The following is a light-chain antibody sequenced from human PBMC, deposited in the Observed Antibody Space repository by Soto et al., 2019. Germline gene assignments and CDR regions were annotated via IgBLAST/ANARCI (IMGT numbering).Light chain of an antibody. CDR1: QGISSY. J-gene: IGKJ3*01. Sequence: AIRMTPSPSSFSASTGDRVTITCRASQGISSYLAWYQQKPGKDPKLLIYAASTLQSGVPSRFSGSGSGTDFTLTISCLQSEDFATYYRQQYYSYPSFGPGTKVDIK. V-gene: IGKV1-8*01. CDR3: QQYYSYPS. CDR2: AAS.